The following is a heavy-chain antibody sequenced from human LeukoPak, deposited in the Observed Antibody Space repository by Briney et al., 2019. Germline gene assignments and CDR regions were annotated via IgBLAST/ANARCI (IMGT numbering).Heavy chain of an antibody. CDR1: GFTFNNYG. J-gene: IGHJ4*02. Sequence: GRSLRLSCAASGFTFNNYGMHWVRQAPGKGLEWVAFIRYDGSNKYYADSVKGRFTISRDNSKNTLYLQMNSLRAEDTAVYYCANSCGGDCYSVDDYWGQGTLVTVSS. D-gene: IGHD2-21*02. CDR2: IRYDGSNK. CDR3: ANSCGGDCYSVDDY. V-gene: IGHV3-30*02.